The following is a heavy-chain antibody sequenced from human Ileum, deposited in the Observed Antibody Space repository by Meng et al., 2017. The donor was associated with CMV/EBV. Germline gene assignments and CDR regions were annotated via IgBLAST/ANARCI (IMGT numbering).Heavy chain of an antibody. V-gene: IGHV1-46*01. CDR3: ARDKGAGSYYPGYSFDY. CDR1: YTFTNYY. CDR2: INPNGGSA. J-gene: IGHJ4*02. D-gene: IGHD3-10*01. Sequence: YTFTNYYLHWGRQAPGQGLEWMGIINPNGGSATYAQRFQGKITMTRDRSTRTVYMELSSLRSEDTAVYHCARDKGAGSYYPGYSFDYWGQGTLVTVSS.